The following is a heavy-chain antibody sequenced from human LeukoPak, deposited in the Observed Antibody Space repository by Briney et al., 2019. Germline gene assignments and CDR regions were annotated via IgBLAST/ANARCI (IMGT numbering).Heavy chain of an antibody. J-gene: IGHJ6*03. CDR3: ARGVTTLPGYYYYYYMDV. D-gene: IGHD3-22*01. Sequence: GASVKVSCKASGYTFTSYDINWVRQATGQGLEWMGWMNPNSGSTGYAQKFQGRVTITRNTSISTAYMELSSLRSEDTAVYYCARGVTTLPGYYYYYYMDVWGKGTTVTVSS. CDR1: GYTFTSYD. CDR2: MNPNSGST. V-gene: IGHV1-8*03.